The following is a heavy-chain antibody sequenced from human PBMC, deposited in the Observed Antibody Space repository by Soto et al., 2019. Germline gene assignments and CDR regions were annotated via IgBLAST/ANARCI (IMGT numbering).Heavy chain of an antibody. CDR1: GFTFSSYG. J-gene: IGHJ4*02. D-gene: IGHD3-10*01. Sequence: GGSLRLSCAASGFTFSSYGMHWVRQAPGKGLEWVAVIWNDGSNKYYADSVKGRFTISIDNSKNTLYLQMNSLRAEDTAVYYCARDPYYGSGSPTIDYWGQGTLVTVSS. CDR3: ARDPYYGSGSPTIDY. CDR2: IWNDGSNK. V-gene: IGHV3-33*01.